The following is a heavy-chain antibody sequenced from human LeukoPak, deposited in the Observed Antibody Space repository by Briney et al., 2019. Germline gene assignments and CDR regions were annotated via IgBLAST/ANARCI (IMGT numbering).Heavy chain of an antibody. D-gene: IGHD3-10*01. J-gene: IGHJ3*02. CDR2: ISSRSDYI. CDR1: GFTFSSYS. V-gene: IGHV3-21*01. CDR3: ARGPLWFGEDAFDI. Sequence: GGSLRLSCVASGFTFSSYSMNWVSQAPGKGLEWVSSISSRSDYIYSADSVKGRFTISRDNAKNSLYLQMNSLRAEDTAVYYCARGPLWFGEDAFDIWGQGTMVTVSS.